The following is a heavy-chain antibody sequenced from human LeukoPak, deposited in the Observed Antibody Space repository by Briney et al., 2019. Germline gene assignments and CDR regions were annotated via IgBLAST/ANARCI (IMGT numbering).Heavy chain of an antibody. CDR1: RGSISTTSYY. CDR3: ARRPYSSGWYDY. J-gene: IGHJ4*02. D-gene: IGHD6-19*01. Sequence: SQTLSLTCTVSRGSISTTSYYWGRIRQPPGKGLEWIGIVYYSGATYYNPSVQSQVTIAVDTSKSQFSLKLTSVSAADTAVYYCARRPYSSGWYDYWGQGTVVTVSS. V-gene: IGHV4-39*01. CDR2: VYYSGAT.